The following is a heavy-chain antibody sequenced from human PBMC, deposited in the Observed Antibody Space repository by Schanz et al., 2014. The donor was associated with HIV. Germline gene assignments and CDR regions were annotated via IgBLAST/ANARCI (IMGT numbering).Heavy chain of an antibody. Sequence: EVQMLESGGGSVQPGGSLRLSCAASGFTFSNFAMSWVRQAPGKGLEWVSSISGSGVSTFYAGSVKGRFAISRDKSKNTLYLQMNSLRVEDTAVYYYAKMARSVAANTNFDYWGQGTLVTVSS. CDR2: ISGSGVST. J-gene: IGHJ4*02. CDR3: AKMARSVAANTNFDY. CDR1: GFTFSNFA. D-gene: IGHD6-19*01. V-gene: IGHV3-23*01.